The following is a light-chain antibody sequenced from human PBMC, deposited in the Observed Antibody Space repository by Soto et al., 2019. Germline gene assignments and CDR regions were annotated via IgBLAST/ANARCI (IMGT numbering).Light chain of an antibody. CDR3: QQSNSIPPT. CDR1: QSISSY. V-gene: IGKV1-39*01. J-gene: IGKJ2*01. CDR2: AAS. Sequence: DIQMTQSPSSLSASVGDRVTITCRASQSISSYLNWYQQKPGKAPKLLIYAASSLQSGFPSSFAGSGSGTDFTLAISSLQPEDFATYYCQQSNSIPPTFGKGTKLEIK.